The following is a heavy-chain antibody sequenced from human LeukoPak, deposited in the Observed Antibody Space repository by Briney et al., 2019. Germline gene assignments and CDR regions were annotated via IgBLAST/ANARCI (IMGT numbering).Heavy chain of an antibody. CDR1: GGSISSSIYY. CDR2: IYYSGST. V-gene: IGHV4-30-4*08. Sequence: PSETLSLTCIVSGGSISSSIYYWAWVRQPPGKGLEWIGYIYYSGSTYYNPSLKSRVTISVDTSKNQFSLKLSSVTAADTAVYYCARGRNDYGSGSYYLPRYYFDYWGQGTLVTVSS. J-gene: IGHJ4*02. CDR3: ARGRNDYGSGSYYLPRYYFDY. D-gene: IGHD3-10*01.